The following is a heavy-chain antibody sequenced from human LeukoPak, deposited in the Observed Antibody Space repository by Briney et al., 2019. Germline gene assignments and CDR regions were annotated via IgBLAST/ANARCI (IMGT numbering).Heavy chain of an antibody. CDR2: IYYSGST. J-gene: IGHJ3*02. CDR3: ARDQGLGAFDI. V-gene: IGHV4-61*01. D-gene: IGHD7-27*01. Sequence: SETLSLTCTVSGGSVSSGSYYWSWIRQPPGKGLEWIGYIYYSGSTNYNPSLKSRVTISVDTSKNQLSLKLSSVTAADTAVYYCARDQGLGAFDIWGQGTMVTVSS. CDR1: GGSVSSGSYY.